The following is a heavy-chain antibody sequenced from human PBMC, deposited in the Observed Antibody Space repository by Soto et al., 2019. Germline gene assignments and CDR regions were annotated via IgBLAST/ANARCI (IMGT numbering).Heavy chain of an antibody. J-gene: IGHJ3*02. D-gene: IGHD2-15*01. CDR3: ARDPGRFYCSGGSCYSDAFDI. V-gene: IGHV4-31*03. Sequence: PSETLSLTCTVSGGSISSGGYYWSWIRQHPGKGLEWIGYIYYSGSTYYNPSLKSRVTTSVDTSKNQFSLKLSSVTAADTAVYYCARDPGRFYCSGGSCYSDAFDIWGQGTMVTVSS. CDR1: GGSISSGGYY. CDR2: IYYSGST.